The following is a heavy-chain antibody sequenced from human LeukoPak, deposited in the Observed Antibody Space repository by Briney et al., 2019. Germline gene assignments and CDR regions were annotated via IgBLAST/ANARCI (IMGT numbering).Heavy chain of an antibody. CDR3: AELGITMIGGV. Sequence: GGSLRLSCAASGFTVSSNYMSWVRQAPGKGLEWVSYITGSGSTMYYADSVKGRFTISRDNAKNSLYLQMNSLRAEDTAVYYCAELGITMIGGVWGKGTTVTISS. D-gene: IGHD3-10*02. J-gene: IGHJ6*04. CDR1: GFTVSSNY. V-gene: IGHV3-11*04. CDR2: ITGSGSTM.